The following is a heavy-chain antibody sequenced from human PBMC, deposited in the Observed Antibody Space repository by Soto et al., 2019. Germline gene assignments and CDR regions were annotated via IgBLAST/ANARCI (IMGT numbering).Heavy chain of an antibody. CDR3: VRVFDTYYFDL. V-gene: IGHV3-15*07. Sequence: GGSLRLSCAASGFTFSNAWMSWVRQAPGKGLEWVGRIKSRIDGETTDYAAPVKGRFTISRDDSKNTLYMQMNSLKTEDTAVYYCVRVFDTYYFDLWGQGNMVTVSS. J-gene: IGHJ4*02. D-gene: IGHD3-9*01. CDR2: IKSRIDGETT. CDR1: GFTFSNAW.